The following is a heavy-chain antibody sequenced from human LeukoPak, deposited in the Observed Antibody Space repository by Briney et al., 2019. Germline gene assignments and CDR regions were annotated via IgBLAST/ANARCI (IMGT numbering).Heavy chain of an antibody. D-gene: IGHD3-22*01. CDR2: CSYSGST. Sequence: KPSETLSLTCTVSGGSINSGDYYWSWIRQPPGKGLDWIGCCSYSGSTYYNPSLKSRVSISIDTSKNQFSLKLSSVTAADTAVYYCATGDSSGHFDYWGQGTLVTVSA. CDR1: GGSINSGDYY. CDR3: ATGDSSGHFDY. V-gene: IGHV4-30-4*01. J-gene: IGHJ4*02.